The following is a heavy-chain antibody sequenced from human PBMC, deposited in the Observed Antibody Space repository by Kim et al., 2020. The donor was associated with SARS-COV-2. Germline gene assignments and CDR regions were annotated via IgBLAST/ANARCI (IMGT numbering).Heavy chain of an antibody. Sequence: NSNPSLKSRVTISVDTSKNQFSLKLSSVTAADTAVYYCASSGDYYYGMDVWGQGTTVTVSS. D-gene: IGHD3-10*01. CDR3: ASSGDYYYGMDV. V-gene: IGHV4-59*01. J-gene: IGHJ6*02.